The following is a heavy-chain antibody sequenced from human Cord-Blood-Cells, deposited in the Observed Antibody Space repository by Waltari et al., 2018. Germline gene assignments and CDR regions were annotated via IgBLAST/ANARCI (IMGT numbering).Heavy chain of an antibody. Sequence: KPSPTLSLTCTVSGGSISSGDYYWRWIRQPPGKGLEWIGYIHYSGSTYYNPSLKSRVTISVDTSKNQFSLKLSSVTAADTAVYYCARGFQIFGVVTISDYYYGMDVWGQGTTVTVSS. CDR3: ARGFQIFGVVTISDYYYGMDV. CDR1: GGSISSGDYY. D-gene: IGHD3-3*01. CDR2: IHYSGST. J-gene: IGHJ6*02. V-gene: IGHV4-30-4*01.